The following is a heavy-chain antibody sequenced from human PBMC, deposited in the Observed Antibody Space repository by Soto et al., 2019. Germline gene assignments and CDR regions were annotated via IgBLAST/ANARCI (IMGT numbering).Heavy chain of an antibody. CDR2: IYSGGST. V-gene: IGHV3-53*01. J-gene: IGHJ6*02. CDR3: ARRRSYYYGMDV. Sequence: GGSLRLSCAASGFTVSSNYMSWVRQAPGKGLEWVSVIYSGGSTYYADSVKGRFTISRDNSKNTLYLQMNSLRAEDTAVYYCARRRSYYYGMDVWGQGTTVTVYS. CDR1: GFTVSSNY.